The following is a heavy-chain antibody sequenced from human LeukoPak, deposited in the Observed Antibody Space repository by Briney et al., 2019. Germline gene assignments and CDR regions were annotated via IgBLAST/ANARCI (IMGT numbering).Heavy chain of an antibody. J-gene: IGHJ6*03. D-gene: IGHD6-19*01. V-gene: IGHV4-34*01. CDR3: ARVFQSSRIAVAGMYPYYYMDV. CDR1: GGSFSGYY. Sequence: SETLSLTCAVYGGSFSGYYWSWIRQPPGKGLEWIGEINHSGSTNYNPSLKSRVTISVDTSKNQFSLKLSSVTAADTAAYYCARVFQSSRIAVAGMYPYYYMDVWGKGTTVTVSS. CDR2: INHSGST.